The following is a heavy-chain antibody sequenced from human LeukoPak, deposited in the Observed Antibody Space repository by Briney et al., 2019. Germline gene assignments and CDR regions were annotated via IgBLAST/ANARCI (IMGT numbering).Heavy chain of an antibody. CDR2: IKQDGSEK. D-gene: IGHD3-3*01. Sequence: GGSLRLSCAASGFTFSSYWMGWVRQAPGKGLEWVANIKQDGSEKYYVDSVKGRFTISRDNAKNSLYLQMNSLRAEDTAVYYCARDRLPYVLRFLAIFDYWGQGTLVTVSS. V-gene: IGHV3-7*01. CDR1: GFTFSSYW. CDR3: ARDRLPYVLRFLAIFDY. J-gene: IGHJ4*02.